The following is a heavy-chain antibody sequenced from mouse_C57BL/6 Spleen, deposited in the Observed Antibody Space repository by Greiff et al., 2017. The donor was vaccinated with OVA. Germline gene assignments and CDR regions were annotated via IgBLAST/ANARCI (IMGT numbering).Heavy chain of an antibody. CDR2: ISDGGSYT. CDR3: ARGGQLGPYFDY. D-gene: IGHD4-1*02. Sequence: EVKLVESGGGLVKPGGSLKLSCAASGFTFSSYAMSWVRQTPEKRLEWVATISDGGSYTYYPDNVKGRFTISRDNAKNNLYLQMSHLKSEDTAMYYCARGGQLGPYFDYWGQGTTLTVSS. V-gene: IGHV5-4*03. J-gene: IGHJ2*01. CDR1: GFTFSSYA.